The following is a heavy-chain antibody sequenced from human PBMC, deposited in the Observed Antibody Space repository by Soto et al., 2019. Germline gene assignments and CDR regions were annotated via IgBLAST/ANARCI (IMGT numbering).Heavy chain of an antibody. D-gene: IGHD1-1*01. CDR2: ISSSSSYI. CDR3: ARSGDPWTHAYYYMDV. CDR1: GFTFSSYS. V-gene: IGHV3-21*01. Sequence: GGSLRLSCAASGFTFSSYSMNWVRQAPGKGLEWVSSISSSSSYIYYADSVKGRFTISRDNAKNSLYLQMNSLRAEDTAVYYCARSGDPWTHAYYYMDVWGKGTTVTVSS. J-gene: IGHJ6*03.